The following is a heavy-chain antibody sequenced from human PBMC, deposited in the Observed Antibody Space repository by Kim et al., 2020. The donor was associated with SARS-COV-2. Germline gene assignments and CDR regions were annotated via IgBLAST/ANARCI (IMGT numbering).Heavy chain of an antibody. CDR1: GGTFSSYA. J-gene: IGHJ6*02. D-gene: IGHD2-2*01. V-gene: IGHV1-69*13. CDR3: ARGVGDCSSTSCYVYYYYYGMAV. Sequence: SVKVSCKASGGTFSSYAISWVRQAPGQGLEWMGGIIPIFGTANYAQKFQGRVTITADESTSTAYMELSSLRSEDTAVYYCARGVGDCSSTSCYVYYYYYGMAVWGQGTTVTVSS. CDR2: IIPIFGTA.